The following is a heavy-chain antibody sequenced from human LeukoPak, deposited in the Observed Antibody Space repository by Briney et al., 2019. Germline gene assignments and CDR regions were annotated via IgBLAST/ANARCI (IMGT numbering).Heavy chain of an antibody. CDR3: AKAMSWDYFDY. CDR1: GFTFNSFA. V-gene: IGHV3-23*01. Sequence: GGSLRLSCAASGFTFNSFAMSWVRQAPGKGLEWISAISGSGDSTYYADSVKGRFTISRDNSKNTLYLQMNSLRAEDTALYYCAKAMSWDYFDYWGQGTLVTVSS. D-gene: IGHD3-10*02. J-gene: IGHJ4*02. CDR2: ISGSGDST.